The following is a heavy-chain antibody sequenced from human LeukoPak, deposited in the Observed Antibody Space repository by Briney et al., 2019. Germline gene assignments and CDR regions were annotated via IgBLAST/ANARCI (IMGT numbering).Heavy chain of an antibody. CDR3: ARGGDSSGYYPLDY. Sequence: SQTLSLTCTVSGGSISSGGYYWSWIRQHPGKGLEWIGYIYYRGSTYYNPSLKSRVTISVDTSKNQFSLKLSSVTAADPAVYYCARGGDSSGYYPLDYWGQGTLVTVSS. CDR1: GGSISSGGYY. CDR2: IYYRGST. D-gene: IGHD3-22*01. V-gene: IGHV4-31*03. J-gene: IGHJ4*02.